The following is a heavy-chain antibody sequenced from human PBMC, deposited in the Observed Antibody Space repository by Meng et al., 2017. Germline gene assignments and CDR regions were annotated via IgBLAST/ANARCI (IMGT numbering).Heavy chain of an antibody. V-gene: IGHV4-30-2*01. Sequence: QLQLQESGSGLVKPSQTLPLTCAVSGGSVSSGGYSWNWIRQPPGKGLEWIGYIFHSGTTYYNPSLESRVTISIDTSKNQFSLKVTSATAADTAVYYCARGYGGLDYWGQGTLVTVSS. CDR3: ARGYGGLDY. J-gene: IGHJ4*02. D-gene: IGHD3-10*01. CDR1: GGSVSSGGYS. CDR2: IFHSGTT.